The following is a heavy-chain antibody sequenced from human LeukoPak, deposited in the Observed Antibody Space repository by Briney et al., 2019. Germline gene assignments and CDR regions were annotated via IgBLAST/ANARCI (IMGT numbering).Heavy chain of an antibody. CDR3: ARHVGFITMVRGVINNNWFDP. D-gene: IGHD3-10*01. Sequence: PSETLSLTCTVSGYSISSGYYWGWIRQPPGKGLEWIGSIYYSGSPYYNPSLKSRVTISVDTSKKQFSLKLSSATAADTAVYYCARHVGFITMVRGVINNNWFDPWGQGTLVTVSS. CDR1: GYSISSGYY. J-gene: IGHJ5*02. CDR2: IYYSGSP. V-gene: IGHV4-38-2*02.